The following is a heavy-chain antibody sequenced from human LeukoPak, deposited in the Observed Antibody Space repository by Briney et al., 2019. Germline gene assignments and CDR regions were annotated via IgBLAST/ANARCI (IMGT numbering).Heavy chain of an antibody. Sequence: GGSLRLSCAASGFTFSSYAMSWVRQAPGKGLEWVSAISDSGGSTYDADSVKGRFTISRDNSKNTLYLQMNSLRAEDTDVYYCAKDTSIGRYCTNGVCSPFDYWGQGTLVTVSS. CDR2: ISDSGGST. CDR3: AKDTSIGRYCTNGVCSPFDY. J-gene: IGHJ4*02. V-gene: IGHV3-23*01. CDR1: GFTFSSYA. D-gene: IGHD2-8*01.